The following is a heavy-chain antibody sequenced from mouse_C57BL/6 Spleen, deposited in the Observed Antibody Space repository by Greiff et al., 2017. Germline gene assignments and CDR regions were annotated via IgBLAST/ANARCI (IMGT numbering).Heavy chain of an antibody. J-gene: IGHJ2*01. CDR2: ISYDGSN. CDR3: ARGSSYVFDY. Sequence: EVQRVESGPGLVKPSQSLSLTCSVTGYSITSGYYWNWIRQFPGNKLEWMGYISYDGSNNYNPSLKNRISITRDTSKNQFFLKLNSVTTEDTATYYCARGSSYVFDYWGQGTTLTVSS. D-gene: IGHD1-1*01. CDR1: GYSITSGYY. V-gene: IGHV3-6*01.